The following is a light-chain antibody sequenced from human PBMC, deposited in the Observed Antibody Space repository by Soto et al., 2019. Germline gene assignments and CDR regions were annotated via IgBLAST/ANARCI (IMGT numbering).Light chain of an antibody. CDR3: QQYETFSGT. CDR1: QSVSGW. CDR2: DAS. Sequence: IHITQSPSSRSAAIGRAFTVTCRASQSVSGWLAWYQQKPGEAPKLLIYDASALPRGVPSRFSGSGSGTKFTLTIASLQPDDFATYYCQQYETFSGTFGPGTKVDI. V-gene: IGKV1-5*01. J-gene: IGKJ1*01.